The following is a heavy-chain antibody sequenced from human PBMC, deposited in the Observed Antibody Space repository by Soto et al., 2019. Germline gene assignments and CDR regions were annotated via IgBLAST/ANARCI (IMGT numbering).Heavy chain of an antibody. D-gene: IGHD4-17*01. J-gene: IGHJ4*02. V-gene: IGHV4-31*03. Sequence: SETLSLTCTVSGGSISSGGYYWSWIRQHPGKGLEWIGYIYYSGSTYYNPSLKSRVTISVDTSKNQFSLKLSSVTAADTAVYYCAGHWGDYGDYLFDYWGQGTLVTVSS. CDR1: GGSISSGGYY. CDR2: IYYSGST. CDR3: AGHWGDYGDYLFDY.